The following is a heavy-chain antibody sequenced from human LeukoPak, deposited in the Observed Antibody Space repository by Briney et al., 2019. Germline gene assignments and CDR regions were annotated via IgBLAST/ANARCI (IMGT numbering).Heavy chain of an antibody. Sequence: GGSLRLSCAASGFTFSSYWMHWVRQAPGKGLVWVSRINSDGSSTSYADSVKGRFTISRDNARNTLYLQMNSLRAEDTAVYYCARVEWELDFDYWGQGTLVTVSS. D-gene: IGHD1-26*01. CDR3: ARVEWELDFDY. CDR2: INSDGSST. CDR1: GFTFSSYW. V-gene: IGHV3-74*01. J-gene: IGHJ4*02.